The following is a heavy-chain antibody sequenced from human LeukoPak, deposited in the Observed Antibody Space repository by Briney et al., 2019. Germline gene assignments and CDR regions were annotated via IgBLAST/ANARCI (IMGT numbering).Heavy chain of an antibody. V-gene: IGHV3-30*18. Sequence: PGRSLRLSCAASGFTFSDYGMHWVRQAPGKGLEWVAVISYDGGIEYYVDSVKGRFTISRDSSKNTLYLQLNRLRPEDKAVYYCAKDSRVYTSSPPGDYFDFWGQGTLVTVSS. CDR2: ISYDGGIE. CDR1: GFTFSDYG. J-gene: IGHJ4*02. CDR3: AKDSRVYTSSPPGDYFDF. D-gene: IGHD6-6*01.